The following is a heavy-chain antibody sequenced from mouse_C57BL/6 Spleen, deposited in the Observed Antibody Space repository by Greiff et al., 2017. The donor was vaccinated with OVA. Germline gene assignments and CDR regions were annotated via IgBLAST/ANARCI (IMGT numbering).Heavy chain of an antibody. D-gene: IGHD1-1*01. CDR1: GYTFTDYN. CDR3: AREWDYYGSSYVWYFDV. V-gene: IGHV1-22*01. J-gene: IGHJ1*03. Sequence: EVQLQQSGPALVKPGASVKMSCKASGYTFTDYNMHWVKQSHGKSLEWIGYINPNNGGTSYNQKFKGKATLTVNKSSSTAYMELRSLTSEDSAVYYCAREWDYYGSSYVWYFDVWGTGTTVTVSS. CDR2: INPNNGGT.